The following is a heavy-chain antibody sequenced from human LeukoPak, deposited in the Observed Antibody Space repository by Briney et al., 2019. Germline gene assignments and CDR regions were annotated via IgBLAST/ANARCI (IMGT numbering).Heavy chain of an antibody. J-gene: IGHJ4*02. V-gene: IGHV3-23*01. D-gene: IGHD3-3*02. CDR1: GLTFRDYA. CDR2: IGGNGSAT. Sequence: PGGSLRLSCAVSGLTFRDYAMSWVRQAPGKGLEWVSAIGGNGSATYYANPVRGRFTISRDNSKNTMSLQMSSLRVEDTAIYFCAKVGSFGYYFDYWGQGTLVTVSS. CDR3: AKVGSFGYYFDY.